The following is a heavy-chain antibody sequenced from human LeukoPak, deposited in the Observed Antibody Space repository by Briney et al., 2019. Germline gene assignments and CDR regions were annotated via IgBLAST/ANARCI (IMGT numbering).Heavy chain of an antibody. CDR2: ISSSGSTI. CDR3: ARDQAYYDILSPYYGMDV. D-gene: IGHD3-9*01. J-gene: IGHJ6*04. Sequence: GGSLRLSCAASGFTFSSYEMNWVRQAPGKGLEWVSYISSSGSTIYYADSVKGRFTISRDNAKNSLYLQMNSLRAEDTAVYYCARDQAYYDILSPYYGMDVWGKGTTVTVSS. CDR1: GFTFSSYE. V-gene: IGHV3-48*03.